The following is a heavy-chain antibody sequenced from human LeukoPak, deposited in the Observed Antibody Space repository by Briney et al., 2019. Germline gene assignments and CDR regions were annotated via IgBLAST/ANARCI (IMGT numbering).Heavy chain of an antibody. CDR2: IQYDGNTI. J-gene: IGHJ4*02. Sequence: GGSLRLSCVASGFTYSHNGMHWVRQAPGKGLEWVAFIQYDGNTIFYADSVKGRFTISRDNSKNTLYLQMNSLRAEDTAVYYCAKDSEWYYYDSSGYYPQPFDYWGQGTLVTVSS. CDR1: GFTYSHNG. V-gene: IGHV3-30*02. CDR3: AKDSEWYYYDSSGYYPQPFDY. D-gene: IGHD3-22*01.